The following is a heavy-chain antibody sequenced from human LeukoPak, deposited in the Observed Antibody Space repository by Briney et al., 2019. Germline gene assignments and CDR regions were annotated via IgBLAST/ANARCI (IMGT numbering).Heavy chain of an antibody. V-gene: IGHV1-18*04. J-gene: IGHJ4*02. Sequence: ASVKVSCKASGYTFTDYYMFWVRQAPGQGLEWLGWISVNNGNTHYAQKFQGRVTMTTDTSTSTAYMEVRSLRSDDTAVYYCQRITIFGVVIDFDYWGLGTLVTVSS. CDR1: GYTFTDYY. CDR2: ISVNNGNT. CDR3: QRITIFGVVIDFDY. D-gene: IGHD3-3*01.